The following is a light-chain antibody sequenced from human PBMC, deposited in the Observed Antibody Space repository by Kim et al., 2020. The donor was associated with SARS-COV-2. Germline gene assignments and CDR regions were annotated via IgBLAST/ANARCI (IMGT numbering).Light chain of an antibody. J-gene: IGKJ1*01. CDR3: QQYNNWPPWT. CDR2: GAS. Sequence: EIVMTQSPATLSVSPGERATLSCRASQSVSSSLAWYQQKPGQAPRLVIYGASTRATGIPARFSGSGSGTEFTLTISSLQSEDFAVYYCQQYNNWPPWTFGQGTKVDIK. CDR1: QSVSSS. V-gene: IGKV3-15*01.